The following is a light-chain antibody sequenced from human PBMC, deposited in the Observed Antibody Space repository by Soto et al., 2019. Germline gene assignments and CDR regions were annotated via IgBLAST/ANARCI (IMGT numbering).Light chain of an antibody. CDR3: QQYNAWPS. CDR1: QSVSNN. V-gene: IGKV3-15*01. Sequence: EVVMTQSPATLSLSPGERATLSCRASQSVSNNLAWYQQKPGQAPRLLIYGASTRATGMSARFSGSGSGTEFTLTINSLQSEDFAVYYCQQYNAWPSFGRGTKVDIK. CDR2: GAS. J-gene: IGKJ3*01.